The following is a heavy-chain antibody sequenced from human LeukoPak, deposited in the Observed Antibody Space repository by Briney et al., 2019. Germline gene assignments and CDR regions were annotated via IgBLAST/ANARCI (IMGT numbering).Heavy chain of an antibody. CDR2: ISYDGSNK. V-gene: IGHV3-30-3*01. CDR1: GFTFSXYA. Sequence: XAASGFTFSXYAMHWVRQAPGKGLEWVAVISYDGSNKYYADSVKGRFTISRDNSKNTLYLQMNSLRAEDTAVYYCARESLSSGSFDYWGQGTLVTVSS. D-gene: IGHD6-19*01. J-gene: IGHJ4*02. CDR3: ARESLSSGSFDY.